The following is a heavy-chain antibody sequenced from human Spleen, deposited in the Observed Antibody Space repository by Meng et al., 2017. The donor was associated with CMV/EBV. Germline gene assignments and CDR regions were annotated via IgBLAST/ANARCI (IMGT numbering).Heavy chain of an antibody. D-gene: IGHD2-2*01. J-gene: IGHJ4*02. CDR2: IYHSGST. Sequence: SETLSLTCAVYGGSFSTYYWSWIRQPPGKGLEWIGKIYHSGSTNYNPSLKSRVTISVDKSKNQFSLKLSSVTAADTAVYYCARDEASGTSFSYWGQGTLVTVSS. CDR1: GGSFSTYY. CDR3: ARDEASGTSFSY. V-gene: IGHV4-34*01.